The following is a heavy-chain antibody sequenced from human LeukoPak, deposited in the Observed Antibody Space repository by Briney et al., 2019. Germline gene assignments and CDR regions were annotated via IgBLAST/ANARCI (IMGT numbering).Heavy chain of an antibody. CDR1: GFTFSSYA. J-gene: IGHJ6*02. CDR2: IRSSGDST. V-gene: IGHV3-23*01. CDR3: AKCASNSHYYGMDV. Sequence: GGSLRLSCAASGFTFSSYAMSWVRQAPGKGLEWVSAIRSSGDSTYYAASVTGRFTISRDNSKNTLYLQMNSLRADDTAVYYCAKCASNSHYYGMDVWGQGTPVTVSS. D-gene: IGHD4-11*01.